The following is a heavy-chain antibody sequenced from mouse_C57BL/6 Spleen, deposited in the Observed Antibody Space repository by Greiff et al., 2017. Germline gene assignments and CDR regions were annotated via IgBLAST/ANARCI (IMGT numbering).Heavy chain of an antibody. CDR3: ARDRGYFDY. J-gene: IGHJ2*01. CDR2: ISSGSSTI. CDR1: GFTFSDYG. V-gene: IGHV5-17*01. Sequence: DVQLVESGGGLVKPGGSLKLSCAASGFTFSDYGMHWVRQAPEKVLEWVAYISSGSSTIYYADTVKGRFTISRDNAKNTLFLQMTSLRSEDTAMYYCARDRGYFDYWGQGTTRTVSS. D-gene: IGHD3-2*01.